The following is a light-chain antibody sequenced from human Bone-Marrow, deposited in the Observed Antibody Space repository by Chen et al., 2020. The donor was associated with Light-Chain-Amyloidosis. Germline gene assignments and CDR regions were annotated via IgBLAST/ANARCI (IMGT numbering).Light chain of an antibody. V-gene: IGKV3-20*01. CDR3: QQYGTSPLT. CDR1: QTISSNY. Sequence: EIVLTQSPGTLSLSPGEGANHSCRASQTISSNYLTWYQQKFGQDPRLLIYGSSSRATGIPDRFTGSGSGTDFTLTINRLEPEDFAMYYCQQYGTSPLTFGGGTKVEIK. J-gene: IGKJ4*01. CDR2: GSS.